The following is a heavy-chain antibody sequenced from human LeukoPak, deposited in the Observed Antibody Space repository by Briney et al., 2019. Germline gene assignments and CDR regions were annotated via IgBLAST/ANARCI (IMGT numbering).Heavy chain of an antibody. J-gene: IGHJ6*03. D-gene: IGHD3-3*01. CDR2: ISAGGSST. CDR1: GFTFRSYA. Sequence: GGSLRLSCAPSGFTFRSYAMSWVRQAPGKGLEWVSAISAGGSSTYYADSVKGRFTLSRDNSKNTLYLQMHSLTAEDTAVYYCAKGSGWGYFYYMDVWGKGTTVTVSS. V-gene: IGHV3-23*01. CDR3: AKGSGWGYFYYMDV.